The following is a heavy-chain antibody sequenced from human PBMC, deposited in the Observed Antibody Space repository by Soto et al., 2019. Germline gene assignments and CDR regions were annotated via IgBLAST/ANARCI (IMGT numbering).Heavy chain of an antibody. J-gene: IGHJ1*01. V-gene: IGHV4-59*01. D-gene: IGHD6-13*01. CDR1: GGSISSYY. CDR2: IYYSGST. Sequence: SETLSLTCTVSGGSISSYYWSWIRQPPGKGLEWIGYIYYSGSTNYNPSLKSRVTISVDTSKNQFSLKLSSVTAADTAVYYCARGIAAAGRKYFQHWGQGTLVTVSS. CDR3: ARGIAAAGRKYFQH.